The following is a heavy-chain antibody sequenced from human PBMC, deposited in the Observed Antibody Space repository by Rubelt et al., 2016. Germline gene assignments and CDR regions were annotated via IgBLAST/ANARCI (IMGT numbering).Heavy chain of an antibody. CDR3: ARGRKTFDY. Sequence: QVQLQESGPGLVKPSETLSLTCTVSGGSISSYYWSWIRQPPGKGLEWIGFFYYSGSTNYNPSLKSRVIISGDTAKNQFSLKLSSVTAADTAVYYCARGRKTFDYWGQGTLVTVSS. V-gene: IGHV4-59*01. CDR2: FYYSGST. J-gene: IGHJ4*02. CDR1: GGSISSYY.